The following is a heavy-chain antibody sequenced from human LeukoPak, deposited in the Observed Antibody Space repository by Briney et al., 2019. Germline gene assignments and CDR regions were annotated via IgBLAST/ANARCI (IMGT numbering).Heavy chain of an antibody. CDR3: ATAPYLRYYYDSSGYFPTDY. J-gene: IGHJ4*02. Sequence: GASVKVSCKVSGYTLTELSMHWVRQAPGKGLEWMGGFDPEDGETIYAQKFQGRVTMTEDTSTDTAYMELSSLRSEDTAVYYCATAPYLRYYYDSSGYFPTDYWGQGTLVTVSP. D-gene: IGHD3-22*01. CDR1: GYTLTELS. CDR2: FDPEDGET. V-gene: IGHV1-24*01.